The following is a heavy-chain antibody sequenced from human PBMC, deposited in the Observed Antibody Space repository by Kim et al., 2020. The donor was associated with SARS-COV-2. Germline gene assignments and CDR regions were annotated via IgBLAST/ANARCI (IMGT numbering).Heavy chain of an antibody. J-gene: IGHJ4*02. CDR2: ISAYNGKT. D-gene: IGHD1-1*01. CDR3: ATVAGGYNCNYSDY. V-gene: IGHV1-18*01. CDR1: GYTFTSLG. Sequence: ASVKVSCKASGYTFTSLGFTWVRQAPGQGLDWMAWISAYNGKTNFAPKFQGRATLTTDTSTSTAYMDLSRLRSDDTAVYYCATVAGGYNCNYSDYWGQGTLVTVSS.